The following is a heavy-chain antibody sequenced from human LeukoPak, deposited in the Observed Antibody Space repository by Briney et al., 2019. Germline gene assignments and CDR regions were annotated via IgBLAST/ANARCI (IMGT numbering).Heavy chain of an antibody. CDR1: GFTFSSYW. V-gene: IGHV3-7*01. J-gene: IGHJ4*02. Sequence: GGSLRLSCAASGFTFSSYWMSWVRQAPGKGLEWVANIKQDGSEKYYVDSVKGRFTISGDNAKNSLYLQMNSLRAEDTAVYYCARVSYHYYDSSGYWEPFDYWGQGTLVTVSS. CDR2: IKQDGSEK. CDR3: ARVSYHYYDSSGYWEPFDY. D-gene: IGHD3-22*01.